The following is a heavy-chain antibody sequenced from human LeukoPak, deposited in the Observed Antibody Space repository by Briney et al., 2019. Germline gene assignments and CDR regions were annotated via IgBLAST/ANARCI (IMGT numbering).Heavy chain of an antibody. D-gene: IGHD3-3*01. J-gene: IGHJ4*02. CDR3: AGEDFTIFGAPFDY. Sequence: PSETLSLTCTVSGGSISSSSYYWGWIRQPPGKGLEWIGSIYYSGSTYYNPSLKSRVTISVDTSKNQFSLKLSSVTAADTAVYYCAGEDFTIFGAPFDYWGQGTLVTVSS. CDR2: IYYSGST. V-gene: IGHV4-39*02. CDR1: GGSISSSSYY.